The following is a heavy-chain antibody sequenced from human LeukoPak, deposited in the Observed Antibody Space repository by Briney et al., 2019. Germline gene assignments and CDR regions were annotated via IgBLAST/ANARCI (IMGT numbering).Heavy chain of an antibody. CDR3: ARLRGRLWFGGLRGYFDY. CDR2: IYYSGST. CDR1: GGSISSYY. D-gene: IGHD3-10*01. J-gene: IGHJ4*02. Sequence: SETLSLTCTVSGGSISSYYWSWIRQPPGKGLEWIGYIYYSGSTNYNPSLKSRVTISVDTSKNQFSLKLSSVTAADTAVYYCARLRGRLWFGGLRGYFDYWGQGTLVTVSS. V-gene: IGHV4-59*01.